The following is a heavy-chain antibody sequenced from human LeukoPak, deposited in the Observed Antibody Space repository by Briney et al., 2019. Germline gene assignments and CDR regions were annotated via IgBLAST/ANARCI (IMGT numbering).Heavy chain of an antibody. V-gene: IGHV7-4-1*02. CDR2: INTNTGNP. Sequence: ASVKVSCKASGYTFTSYAMNWVRQAPGQGLEWMGWINTNTGNPTYAQGFTGRFVFSLDTSVSTAYLQISSLKAEDTAVYYCASISPYSSSWYSPYYYYYGMDVWGQGTTVTVSS. J-gene: IGHJ6*02. CDR1: GYTFTSYA. D-gene: IGHD6-13*01. CDR3: ASISPYSSSWYSPYYYYYGMDV.